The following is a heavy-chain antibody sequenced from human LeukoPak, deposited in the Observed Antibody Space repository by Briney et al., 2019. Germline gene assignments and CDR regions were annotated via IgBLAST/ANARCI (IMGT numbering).Heavy chain of an antibody. CDR2: MNPNSGNT. J-gene: IGHJ4*02. CDR1: GDTFTSYD. D-gene: IGHD3-16*01. CDR3: ARVSPSGGGSDY. Sequence: ASVKVSCKASGDTFTSYDINWVRQATGQGLEWMGWMNPNSGNTGYAQKFQGRVTMTRNTSISTAYMELSSLRSEDTAVYYCARVSPSGGGSDYWGQGTLVTVSS. V-gene: IGHV1-8*01.